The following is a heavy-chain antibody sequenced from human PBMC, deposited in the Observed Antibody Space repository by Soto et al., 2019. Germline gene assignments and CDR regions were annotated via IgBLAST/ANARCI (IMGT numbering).Heavy chain of an antibody. Sequence: TSETQCVTCAVAGGSISSGGYPWSWIRQPPGKGLEWIGYIYHSGSTYYNPSLKSRVTISVDRSKNQFSLKLSSVTAADTAVYYCARREGAATQMIDYWGQGTLVTVSS. V-gene: IGHV4-30-2*01. D-gene: IGHD2-15*01. CDR3: ARREGAATQMIDY. CDR1: GGSISSGGYP. CDR2: IYHSGST. J-gene: IGHJ4*02.